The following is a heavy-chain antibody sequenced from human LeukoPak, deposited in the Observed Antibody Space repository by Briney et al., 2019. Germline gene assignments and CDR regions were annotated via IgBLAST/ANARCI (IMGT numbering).Heavy chain of an antibody. V-gene: IGHV4-34*01. D-gene: IGHD3-3*01. CDR1: GGSFSGYY. J-gene: IGHJ5*02. CDR2: INHSGST. CDR3: ARGLFYDFWSGYPSNWFDP. Sequence: PSETLSLTCAVYGGSFSGYYWSWIRQPPGKGLEWIGEINHSGSTNYNPSLKSRVTISVDTSKNQFSLKLSSVTAADTAVYYCARGLFYDFWSGYPSNWFDPSGQGTLVTVSS.